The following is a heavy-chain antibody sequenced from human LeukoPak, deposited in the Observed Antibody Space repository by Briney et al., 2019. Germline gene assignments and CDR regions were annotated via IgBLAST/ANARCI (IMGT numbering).Heavy chain of an antibody. J-gene: IGHJ4*02. V-gene: IGHV6-1*01. Sequence: SQTLSLTCAISGDSVSSNSAAWNWIRQSPSRGLEWLGRTYYRSKWYNDYAVSVKSRITINPDTSKNQFSLKLSSVTAADTAVYYCAREKRDMATILDGYYFDYWGQGTLVTVSS. CDR1: GDSVSSNSAA. CDR3: AREKRDMATILDGYYFDY. D-gene: IGHD5-24*01. CDR2: TYYRSKWYN.